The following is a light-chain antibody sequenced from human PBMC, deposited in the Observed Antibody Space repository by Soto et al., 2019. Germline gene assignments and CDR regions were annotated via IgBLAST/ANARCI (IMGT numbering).Light chain of an antibody. J-gene: IGKJ2*01. CDR2: DAS. CDR1: PSVSSY. V-gene: IGKV3-11*01. CDR3: QHRSNRQVT. Sequence: ELVLTQSPATLSLSPGERATLSCRASPSVSSYLAWYQQKPGQAPRLLIYDASNRANGIPARFSGSGSGTDFTPTISSLEPEDFAGDYDQHRSNRQVTFGQGTKLEIK.